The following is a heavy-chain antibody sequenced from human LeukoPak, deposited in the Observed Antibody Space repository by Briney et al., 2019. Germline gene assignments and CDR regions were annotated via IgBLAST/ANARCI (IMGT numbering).Heavy chain of an antibody. CDR2: INPNSGGT. CDR3: ARQPLTNYYYYGMDV. D-gene: IGHD1-14*01. CDR1: GYTFTGYY. Sequence: ASVKVSCKASGYTFTGYYMHWVRQAPGQGLEWMGWINPNSGGTNYAQKFQGRVTMTRDTSISTAYMELSRLRSDDTAVYHCARQPLTNYYYYGMDVWGQGTTVTVSS. J-gene: IGHJ6*02. V-gene: IGHV1-2*02.